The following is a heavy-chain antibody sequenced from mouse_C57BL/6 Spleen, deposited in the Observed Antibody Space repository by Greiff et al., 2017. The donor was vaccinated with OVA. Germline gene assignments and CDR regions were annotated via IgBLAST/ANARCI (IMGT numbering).Heavy chain of an antibody. V-gene: IGHV5-9*01. Sequence: EVMLVESGRGLVKPGGSLKLSCAASGFTFSSYTMSWVRQTPEKRLEWVATISGGGGNTYYPDSVKGRFTISRDNAKNTLYLQMSSLRSEDTALYYCARHGDSVYFDYWGQGTTLTVSS. CDR2: ISGGGGNT. CDR3: ARHGDSVYFDY. J-gene: IGHJ2*01. CDR1: GFTFSSYT. D-gene: IGHD6-1*01.